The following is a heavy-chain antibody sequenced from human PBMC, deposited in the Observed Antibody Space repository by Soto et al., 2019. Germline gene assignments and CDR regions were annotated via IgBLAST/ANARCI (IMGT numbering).Heavy chain of an antibody. Sequence: SVKVSCKASGGTFSSYAISWVRQAPGQGLEWMGGIIPIFGTANYAQKFQGRVTITADESTSTAYMLYLQMNSLKTEDTAVYYCITTYSGTPARPYLDLWGQGTPVTVSS. CDR1: GGTFSSYA. CDR2: IIPIFGTA. J-gene: IGHJ4*02. V-gene: IGHV1-69*13. D-gene: IGHD1-26*01. CDR3: ITTYSGTPARPYLDL.